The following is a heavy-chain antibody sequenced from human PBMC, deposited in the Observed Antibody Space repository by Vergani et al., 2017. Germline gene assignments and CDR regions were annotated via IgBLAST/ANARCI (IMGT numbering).Heavy chain of an antibody. CDR3: ARGWEQLAFFDY. V-gene: IGHV4-39*07. Sequence: QLQLQESGPGLVKPSETLSLTCTVSGGSISSSSYYWGWIRQPPGKGLEWIGSIYYSGSTYYNPSLKSRVTISVDTSKNQFSLKLSSVTAADTAVYYCARGWEQLAFFDYWGQGTLVTVSS. J-gene: IGHJ4*02. D-gene: IGHD6-6*01. CDR1: GGSISSSSYY. CDR2: IYYSGST.